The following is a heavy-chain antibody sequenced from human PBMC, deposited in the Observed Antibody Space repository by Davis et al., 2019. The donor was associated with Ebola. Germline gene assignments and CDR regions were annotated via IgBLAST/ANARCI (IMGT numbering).Heavy chain of an antibody. V-gene: IGHV3-73*01. J-gene: IGHJ4*02. D-gene: IGHD6-6*01. Sequence: LSLTCAASGFTFSGSAMHWVRQASGKGLEWVGRIRSKANSYATAYAASVKGRSTISRDDSKNTAYLQMNSLKTEDTAVYYCTTPGKSSSVDYWGQGTLVTVSS. CDR1: GFTFSGSA. CDR2: IRSKANSYAT. CDR3: TTPGKSSSVDY.